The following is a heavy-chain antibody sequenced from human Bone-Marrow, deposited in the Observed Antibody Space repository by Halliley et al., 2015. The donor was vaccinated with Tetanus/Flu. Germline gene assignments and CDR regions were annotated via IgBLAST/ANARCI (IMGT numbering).Heavy chain of an antibody. CDR3: ARDSEPNCSGGSCSHFDC. CDR2: SSSYI. J-gene: IGHJ4*02. Sequence: SSSYIYYPDSGKGRFTISRDSAGRSLYLQMDSLRGDDAAVYYCARDSEPNCSGGSCSHFDCWGQGTLVTVSS. V-gene: IGHV3-21*01. D-gene: IGHD2-15*01.